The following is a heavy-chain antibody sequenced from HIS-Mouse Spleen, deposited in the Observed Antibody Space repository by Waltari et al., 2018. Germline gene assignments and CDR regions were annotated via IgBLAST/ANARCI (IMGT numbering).Heavy chain of an antibody. J-gene: IGHJ2*01. CDR1: GGSISSYY. V-gene: IGHV4-59*01. Sequence: QVQLQESGPGLVKPSETLSLTCTFSGGSISSYYWSWIRQPPGTGLEWIGYYSGSTNYNPSLKSRVTISVDTSKNQFSLKLSSVTAADTAVYYCARASRDLLLPRYFDLWGRGTLVTVSS. CDR3: ARASRDLLLPRYFDL. CDR2: YYSGST.